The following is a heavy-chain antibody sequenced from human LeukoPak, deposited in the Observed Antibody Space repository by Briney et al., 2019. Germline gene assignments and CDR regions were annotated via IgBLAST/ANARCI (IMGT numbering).Heavy chain of an antibody. CDR1: GFTFSSYA. D-gene: IGHD3-16*01. CDR3: AKGPRGGPFSVYYFDY. CDR2: ISSNGGST. Sequence: GGSLRLSCAASGFTFSSYAMHWVRQAPGKGLEYVSAISSNGGSTYYANSVKGRFTISRDNSKNTLYLQMNSLRAEDTAVYYCAKGPRGGPFSVYYFDYWGQGTLVTVSS. J-gene: IGHJ4*02. V-gene: IGHV3-64*01.